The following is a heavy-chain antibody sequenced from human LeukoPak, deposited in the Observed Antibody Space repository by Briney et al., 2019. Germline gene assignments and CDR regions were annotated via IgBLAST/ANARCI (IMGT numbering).Heavy chain of an antibody. CDR1: GLTVSSNC. D-gene: IGHD3-16*01. CDR2: IYSGGNT. CDR3: ARRAADYSHPYDY. V-gene: IGHV3-53*01. Sequence: GGSLRLSCAASGLTVSSNCMSWVRQAPGKGLERVSFIYSGGNTYYADSVKGRFTISRDNSKNTVHLQMNSLRAEDTAMYYCARRAADYSHPYDYWGQGTLVTVSS. J-gene: IGHJ4*02.